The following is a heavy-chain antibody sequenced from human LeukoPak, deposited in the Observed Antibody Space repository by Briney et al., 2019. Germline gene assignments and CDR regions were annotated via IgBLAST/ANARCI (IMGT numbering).Heavy chain of an antibody. D-gene: IGHD3-16*02. CDR1: GFTFSTYA. V-gene: IGHV3-23*01. CDR2: ISGSGSST. Sequence: GGSLRLSCAASGFTFSTYAMSWVRQAPGKGLEWVSSISGSGSSTSHADSVKGLFTISRDNSKNTLDLQMNSLRAEDTAIYYCAKGSLRLGELSSWTLDYWGQGTLVTVSS. J-gene: IGHJ4*02. CDR3: AKGSLRLGELSSWTLDY.